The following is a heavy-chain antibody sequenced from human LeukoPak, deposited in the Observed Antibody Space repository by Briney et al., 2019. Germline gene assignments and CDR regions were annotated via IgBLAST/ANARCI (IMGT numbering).Heavy chain of an antibody. V-gene: IGHV3-21*01. D-gene: IGHD1-26*01. J-gene: IGHJ4*02. CDR1: GFTFSSYS. CDR3: AREGWDQYYFDY. CDR2: ISSSSSYI. Sequence: GGSQRLSCAASGFTFSSYSMNWVRQAPGKGLEWVSSISSSSSYIYYADSVKGRFTISRDNAKNSLYLQMNSLRAEDTAVYYCAREGWDQYYFDYWGQGTLVTVSS.